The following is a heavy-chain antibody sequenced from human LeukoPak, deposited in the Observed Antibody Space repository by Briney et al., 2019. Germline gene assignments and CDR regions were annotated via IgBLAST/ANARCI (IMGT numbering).Heavy chain of an antibody. D-gene: IGHD2-2*01. CDR1: GFTFSSYA. V-gene: IGHV3-23*01. Sequence: GGSLRLSCAASGFTFSSYAMSWVRQAPGKGLEWVSAISGSGGSTYYADSVKGRFTISRDNSKNTLYLQMNSLRAEDTAVYYCAQDIVVVPAARAFDAFDIWGQGTMVTVSS. J-gene: IGHJ3*02. CDR2: ISGSGGST. CDR3: AQDIVVVPAARAFDAFDI.